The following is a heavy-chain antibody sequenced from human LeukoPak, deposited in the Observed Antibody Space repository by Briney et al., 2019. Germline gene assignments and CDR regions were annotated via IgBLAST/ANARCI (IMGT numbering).Heavy chain of an antibody. Sequence: PSETLSLTCTVSGYSISSGYYWGWIRQPPGKGLEWIGSIYHSGSTYYNPSLKSRVTISVDTSKNQFSLKLSSVTAADTAVYYCARENSSGLSRVDYWGQGTLVTVSS. CDR1: GYSISSGYY. CDR2: IYHSGST. J-gene: IGHJ4*02. D-gene: IGHD3-22*01. V-gene: IGHV4-38-2*02. CDR3: ARENSSGLSRVDY.